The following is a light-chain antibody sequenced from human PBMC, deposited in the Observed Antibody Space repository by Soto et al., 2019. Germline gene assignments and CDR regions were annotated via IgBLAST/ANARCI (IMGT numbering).Light chain of an antibody. CDR1: QSISTY. Sequence: DIQLTQSPSSLSAFVGDRVTISCRASQSISTYLNWYQQKPGKAPKLLIYGASNLESGVPSRFSGSRSGTDFTLTISSLQPEDFAAYYCQQSYIMPLTFGGGTKVEIK. CDR3: QQSYIMPLT. CDR2: GAS. V-gene: IGKV1-39*01. J-gene: IGKJ4*01.